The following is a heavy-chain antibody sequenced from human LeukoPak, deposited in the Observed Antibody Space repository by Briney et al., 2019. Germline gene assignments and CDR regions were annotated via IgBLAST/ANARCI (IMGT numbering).Heavy chain of an antibody. V-gene: IGHV1-46*01. CDR3: ARPGGVGYCTNGVCPANDAFDI. Sequence: GASVKVSCKASGYTFTNYYIHWVRQAPGQGLEWMGMIVPSSGGTAYAQKFQGRVTITADESTSTAYMELSSLRSEDTAVYYCARPGGVGYCTNGVCPANDAFDIWGQGTMVTVSS. J-gene: IGHJ3*02. CDR2: IVPSSGGT. CDR1: GYTFTNYY. D-gene: IGHD2-8*01.